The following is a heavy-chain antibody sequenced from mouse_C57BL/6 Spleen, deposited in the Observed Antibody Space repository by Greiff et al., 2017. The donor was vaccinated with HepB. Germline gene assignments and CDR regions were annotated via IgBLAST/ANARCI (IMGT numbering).Heavy chain of an antibody. V-gene: IGHV1-50*01. CDR3: ARTGEGPMDY. CDR1: GYTFTSYW. Sequence: QVQLQQPGAELVKPGASVKLSCKASGYTFTSYWMQWVKQRPGQGLEWIGEIDPSDSYTNYNQKFKGKATMTVETSASTAYMQLSSLTSEDSAVYYYARTGEGPMDYWGQGTSVTVSS. J-gene: IGHJ4*01. CDR2: IDPSDSYT. D-gene: IGHD4-1*01.